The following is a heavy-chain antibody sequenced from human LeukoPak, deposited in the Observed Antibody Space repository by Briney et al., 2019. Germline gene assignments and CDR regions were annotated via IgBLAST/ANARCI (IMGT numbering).Heavy chain of an antibody. V-gene: IGHV3-23*01. D-gene: IGHD3-3*01. CDR2: ISGSGGST. Sequence: PGGSLRLSCAASGFTFSSYAMSWVRQAPGKGLEWVSGISGSGGSTYYADSVKGRFTISRDNSKNTLYLQMNSLRVEDTAVYYCAKVQNDERLLRFLEWLFDYWGQGTLVTVSS. J-gene: IGHJ4*02. CDR3: AKVQNDERLLRFLEWLFDY. CDR1: GFTFSSYA.